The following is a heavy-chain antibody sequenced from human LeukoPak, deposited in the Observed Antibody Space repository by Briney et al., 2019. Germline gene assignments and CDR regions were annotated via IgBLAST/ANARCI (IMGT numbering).Heavy chain of an antibody. J-gene: IGHJ4*02. D-gene: IGHD3-10*01. V-gene: IGHV4-39*01. CDR3: ASGITMVRGVIR. Sequence: SETLSLTCTVSGGSIRGSNNDYWGWVRQPPGKGLEWVGSITYTGSTYYHPSLIGRVTISVDTSKNQFSLKLSSVTAADTAVYYCASGITMVRGVIRWGQGTLVTVSS. CDR2: ITYTGST. CDR1: GGSIRGSNNDY.